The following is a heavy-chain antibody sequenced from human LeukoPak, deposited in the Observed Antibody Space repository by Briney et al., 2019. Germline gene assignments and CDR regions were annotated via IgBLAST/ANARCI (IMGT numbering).Heavy chain of an antibody. D-gene: IGHD5-12*01. V-gene: IGHV3-23*01. CDR1: GFTFTNYA. Sequence: GGSLRLSCAASGFTFTNYAMNWVRQAPGKGLEWVSVLIWSSGSTDYADSVKGRFTISRDISKNTLFLQMSSLRAEDTAIYYCAKGAYDYIEIAYFDSWGQGTLVTVSS. J-gene: IGHJ4*02. CDR3: AKGAYDYIEIAYFDS. CDR2: LIWSSGST.